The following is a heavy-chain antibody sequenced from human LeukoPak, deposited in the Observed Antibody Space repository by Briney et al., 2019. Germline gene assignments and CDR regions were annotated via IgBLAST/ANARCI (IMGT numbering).Heavy chain of an antibody. CDR1: GGSISSSSYY. Sequence: SETLSLTCTVSGGSISSSSYYWGWIRQPPGEGLEWIGYIYYSGSTYYNPSLKSRVTISVDMSRNQFSLKLSSVTAADTAVYYCARGSFSFGYYYDSSDYRDAFDIWGQGTMVTVSS. CDR2: IYYSGST. J-gene: IGHJ3*02. CDR3: ARGSFSFGYYYDSSDYRDAFDI. D-gene: IGHD3-22*01. V-gene: IGHV4-30-4*08.